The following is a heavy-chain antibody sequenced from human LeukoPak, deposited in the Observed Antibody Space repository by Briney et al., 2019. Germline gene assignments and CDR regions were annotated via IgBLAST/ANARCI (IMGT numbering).Heavy chain of an antibody. CDR2: INGSGGST. Sequence: QPGGSLRLSCAASGFTFSSYAMSWVRQAPGKGLEWVSAINGSGGSTYYADSVKGRFTISRDNSKNTLYLQMNSLRAEDTAVYYCASDSHFMVRGVSGIDYWGQGTLVTVCS. D-gene: IGHD3-10*01. V-gene: IGHV3-23*01. CDR3: ASDSHFMVRGVSGIDY. CDR1: GFTFSSYA. J-gene: IGHJ4*02.